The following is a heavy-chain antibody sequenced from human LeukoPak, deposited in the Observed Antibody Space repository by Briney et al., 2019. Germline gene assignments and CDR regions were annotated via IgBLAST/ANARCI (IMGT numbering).Heavy chain of an antibody. J-gene: IGHJ4*02. V-gene: IGHV4-59*11. Sequence: PSETLSLTCSVSGSSINSHYWSRIRQSPGKGLEWIGYVFNGGSTNYNPSLKSRVTMSLDTSRDQFSLRLSSVTAADTAIYYCASRPADSTWFGVFDYWSQGTLVTVSS. D-gene: IGHD3-10*01. CDR2: VFNGGST. CDR3: ASRPADSTWFGVFDY. CDR1: GSSINSHY.